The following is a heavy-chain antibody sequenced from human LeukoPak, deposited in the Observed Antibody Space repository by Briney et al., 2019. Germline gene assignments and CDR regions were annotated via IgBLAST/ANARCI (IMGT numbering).Heavy chain of an antibody. CDR2: IYHSGST. J-gene: IGHJ4*02. CDR3: ARAVGATDYFDY. D-gene: IGHD1-26*01. CDR1: GGSISSGGYY. Sequence: SQTLSLTCAVSGGSISSGGYYWSWIRQPPGKGLEWIGYIYHSGSTYYNPSLKSRVTISVDRSKNQFSLKLSSVTAADTAVYYCARAVGATDYFDYWGQGTLVTVSS. V-gene: IGHV4-30-2*01.